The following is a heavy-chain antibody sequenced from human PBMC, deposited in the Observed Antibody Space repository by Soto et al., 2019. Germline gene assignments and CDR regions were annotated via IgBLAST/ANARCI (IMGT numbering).Heavy chain of an antibody. D-gene: IGHD2-15*01. CDR1: GYTFTSYY. V-gene: IGHV1-46*01. J-gene: IGHJ4*02. CDR2: INPSGGST. Sequence: ASVKVSCKASGYTFTSYYMHWVRQAPGQGLEWMGIINPSGGSTSYAQKFQGRVTMTRDTSTSTVYMELSSLRSEDTAVYYCASTCSHSPTSYYFDYWGQGTLVTVSS. CDR3: ASTCSHSPTSYYFDY.